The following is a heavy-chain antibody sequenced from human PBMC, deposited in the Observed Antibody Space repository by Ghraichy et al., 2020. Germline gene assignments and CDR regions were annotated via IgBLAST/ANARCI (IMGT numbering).Heavy chain of an antibody. V-gene: IGHV3-23*01. D-gene: IGHD2-2*02. Sequence: GGSLRLSCAASGFTFSSYAMSWVRQAPGKGLEWVSAISGSGGSTYYADSVKGRFTISRDNSKNTLYLQMNSLRAEDTAVYYCAKDVWGVPAAIVDVWGQGTTVTVSS. CDR3: AKDVWGVPAAIVDV. CDR2: ISGSGGST. CDR1: GFTFSSYA. J-gene: IGHJ6*02.